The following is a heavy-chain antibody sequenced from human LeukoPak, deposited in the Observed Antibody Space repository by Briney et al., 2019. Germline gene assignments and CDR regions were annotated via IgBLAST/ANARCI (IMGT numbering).Heavy chain of an antibody. V-gene: IGHV1-2*02. D-gene: IGHD6-13*01. CDR2: INPNSGGT. J-gene: IGHJ4*02. Sequence: ASVKVSCKASGYTFTGYYMHWVRQAPGQGLEWMGWINPNSGGTNYAQKFQGRVTMTRGTSISTAYMELSRLRSDDTAVYYCARDPSSSWYSSFDYWGQGTLVTVSS. CDR1: GYTFTGYY. CDR3: ARDPSSSWYSSFDY.